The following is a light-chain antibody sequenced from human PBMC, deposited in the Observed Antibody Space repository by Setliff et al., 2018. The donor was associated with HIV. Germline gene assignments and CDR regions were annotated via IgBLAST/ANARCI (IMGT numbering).Light chain of an antibody. CDR2: EVS. J-gene: IGLJ1*01. CDR3: SSYTNISTYI. Sequence: QSVLTQPASVSGSPGQSITISCTGTSADVGGYDHVSWYQQHPGKAPRLIIYEVSDRPSGVSNRFSGSKSDNTASLTISGLQADDEADYYCSSYTNISTYIFGSGTKVTVL. CDR1: SADVGGYDH. V-gene: IGLV2-14*03.